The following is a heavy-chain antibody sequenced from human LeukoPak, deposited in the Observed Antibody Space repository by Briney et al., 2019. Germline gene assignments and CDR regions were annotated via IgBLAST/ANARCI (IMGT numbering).Heavy chain of an antibody. V-gene: IGHV1-2*02. CDR1: GYTFTGYY. J-gene: IGHJ4*02. CDR3: AGRRLYSGYDWEVIDY. Sequence: ASVKVSCKASGYTFTGYYMHWVRQAPGQGLEWMGWINPNSGGTNYAQKFQGRVTMTRDTSISTAYMELSRLRSDDTAVYYCAGRRLYSGYDWEVIDYWGQGTLVTVSS. CDR2: INPNSGGT. D-gene: IGHD5-12*01.